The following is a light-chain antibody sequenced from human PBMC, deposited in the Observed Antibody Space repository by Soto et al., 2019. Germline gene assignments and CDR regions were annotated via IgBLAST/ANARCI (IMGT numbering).Light chain of an antibody. CDR2: DVS. Sequence: QSALTQPASVSGSPGQSITISCTGTSSDVGGYNYVSWYQQHPGKAPQLMIYDVSNRPSGVSNRFSGSKSGNTASLTISGRQAEDEADYYCSSSEVFGGGTQLPVL. CDR3: SSSEV. V-gene: IGLV2-14*01. J-gene: IGLJ3*02. CDR1: SSDVGGYNY.